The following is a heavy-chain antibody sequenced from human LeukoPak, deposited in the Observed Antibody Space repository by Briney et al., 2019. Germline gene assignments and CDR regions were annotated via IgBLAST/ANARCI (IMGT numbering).Heavy chain of an antibody. V-gene: IGHV6-1*01. CDR2: TYYRSKWYN. CDR1: GDSVSSNSVA. Sequence: SQTLSLTCAISGDSVSSNSVAWNWIRQSPSRGLEWLGRTYYRSKWYNDYAVSVKSRITINPDTSKNQFSLQLNSVTPEDTAVYYCARDHCTNGVCVVGAFDIWGQGTMVTVSS. CDR3: ARDHCTNGVCVVGAFDI. J-gene: IGHJ3*02. D-gene: IGHD2-8*01.